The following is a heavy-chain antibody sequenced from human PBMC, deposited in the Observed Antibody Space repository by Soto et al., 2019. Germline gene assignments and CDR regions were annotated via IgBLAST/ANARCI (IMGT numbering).Heavy chain of an antibody. Sequence: ASVKVSCKVSGYTLTELSMHWVRQAPGKGLEWMGGFDPEDGETIYAQKFQGRVTMTEDTSTDTAYMELSSLRSEDTAVYYCATRRVVLRFLEWTPGNWFDPWGQGTLVTVYS. D-gene: IGHD3-3*01. CDR1: GYTLTELS. J-gene: IGHJ5*02. V-gene: IGHV1-24*01. CDR2: FDPEDGET. CDR3: ATRRVVLRFLEWTPGNWFDP.